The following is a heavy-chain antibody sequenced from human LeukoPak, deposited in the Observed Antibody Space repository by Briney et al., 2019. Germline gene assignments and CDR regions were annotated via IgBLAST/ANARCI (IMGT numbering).Heavy chain of an antibody. CDR1: GYTFTSYG. Sequence: VASVKVSCKASGYTFTSYGISWVRQAPGQGLEWMGWISAYNGNTNYAQKLQGRVTMTTDTSTSTAYMELRSLTSDDTAVYYCARDGSCSGGSCAMDGWFDPWGQGTLVTVSS. CDR2: ISAYNGNT. D-gene: IGHD2-15*01. J-gene: IGHJ5*02. V-gene: IGHV1-18*01. CDR3: ARDGSCSGGSCAMDGWFDP.